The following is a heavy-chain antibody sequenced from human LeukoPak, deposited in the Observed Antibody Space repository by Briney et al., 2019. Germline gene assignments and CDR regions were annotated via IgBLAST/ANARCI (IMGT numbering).Heavy chain of an antibody. J-gene: IGHJ4*02. CDR2: ISYDGSNK. CDR1: GFTFSSYG. Sequence: GGSLRLSCAASGFTFSSYGMHWVRQAPGKGLEWVAVISYDGSNKYYADSVKGRFTISRDNSKNTLYLQMNSLRAEDTAVYYCAKDRGVITGTTFDYWGQGTLVTVSS. CDR3: AKDRGVITGTTFDY. D-gene: IGHD1-7*01. V-gene: IGHV3-30*18.